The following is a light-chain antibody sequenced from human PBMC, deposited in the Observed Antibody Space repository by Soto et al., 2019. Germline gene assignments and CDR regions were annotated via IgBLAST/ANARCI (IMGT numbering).Light chain of an antibody. CDR2: DTS. CDR3: QHYVTWPLA. CDR1: RGIGST. J-gene: IGKJ4*01. V-gene: IGKV3-15*01. Sequence: EIVLTQSPGTLSLSPGERATLSCRASRGIGSTLAWYQQKPGQTPRLLIYDTSTRATGVPGRFIGSRSGTEFTLTITSLQSEDFAIYYCQHYVTWPLAFGGGTRVENK.